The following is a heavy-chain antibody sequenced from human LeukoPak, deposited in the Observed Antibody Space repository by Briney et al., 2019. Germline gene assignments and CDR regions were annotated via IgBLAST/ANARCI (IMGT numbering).Heavy chain of an antibody. CDR3: ARGRGMATIQAFDI. J-gene: IGHJ3*02. CDR1: GGSISSYY. D-gene: IGHD5-24*01. Sequence: SQTLSLSCTASGGSISSYYWSWIRRPPGQGLDSLRYIYYSGSTNYNPSLKSRVTISVDTSKNQFSLKLSSVTAADTAVYYCARGRGMATIQAFDIWGQGTMVTVSS. CDR2: IYYSGST. V-gene: IGHV4-59*01.